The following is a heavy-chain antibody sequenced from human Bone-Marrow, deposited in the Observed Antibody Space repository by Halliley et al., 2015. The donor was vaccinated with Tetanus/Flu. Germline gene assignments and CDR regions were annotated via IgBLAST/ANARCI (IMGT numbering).Heavy chain of an antibody. J-gene: IGHJ3*01. Sequence: SLRLSCAASGFTFNTAWMNWVRQAPGRGLEWVGRMKSENDGGTVHYAAPVKGRFTISRDDSKNMVYLLMNNLKIEDSALYYCFCSGRHHDEAFDLWGQGTPVTVSS. D-gene: IGHD3-10*02. V-gene: IGHV3-15*01. CDR1: GFTFNTAW. CDR3: FCSGRHHDEAFDL. CDR2: MKSENDGGTV.